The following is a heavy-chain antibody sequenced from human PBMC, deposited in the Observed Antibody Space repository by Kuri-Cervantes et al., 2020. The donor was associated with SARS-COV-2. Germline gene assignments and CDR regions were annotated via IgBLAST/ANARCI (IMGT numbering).Heavy chain of an antibody. CDR1: GGSFSGYY. D-gene: IGHD3-10*01. CDR2: INHSGST. J-gene: IGHJ4*02. CDR3: ASLDLLSVGGSGGDFDY. Sequence: SETLSLTCAVYGGSFSGYYWSWIRQPPGKGLEWIGEINHSGSTNYNPSLKSRVTISVDTSKNQFSLKLSSVTAADTAVYYCASLDLLSVGGSGGDFDYWGQGTLVTVSS. V-gene: IGHV4-34*01.